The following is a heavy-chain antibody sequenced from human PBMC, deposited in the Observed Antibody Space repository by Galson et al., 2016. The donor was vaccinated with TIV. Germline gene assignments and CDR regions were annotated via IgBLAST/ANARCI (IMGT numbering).Heavy chain of an antibody. CDR3: ARMSRVTAPDSEYYFDY. D-gene: IGHD6-13*01. J-gene: IGHJ4*02. V-gene: IGHV4-38-2*02. CDR2: IYDTERTIT. Sequence: ETLSLPCTVSDFSISSGYFWGWIRQPPGTGLEWIGSIYDTERTITYYNPSLKSRVAMSVDTSKNQFSLKVTSVTAADTALYSCARMSRVTAPDSEYYFDYWGQGTLVTVSS. CDR1: DFSISSGYF.